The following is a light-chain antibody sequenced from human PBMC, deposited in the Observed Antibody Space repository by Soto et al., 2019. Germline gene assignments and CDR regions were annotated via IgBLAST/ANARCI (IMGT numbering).Light chain of an antibody. J-gene: IGKJ1*01. V-gene: IGKV1-5*01. CDR2: DAS. CDR3: QHYNTYSTGT. Sequence: DIQMTQTPATLSAFAGDRVTVTCRASQSVSSWVAWYQEKPGRGPKLMIYDASTWQSGVPSRFIGSGSGTEFTLTLTSLQPHNFATYYCQHYNTYSTGTFGQGT. CDR1: QSVSSW.